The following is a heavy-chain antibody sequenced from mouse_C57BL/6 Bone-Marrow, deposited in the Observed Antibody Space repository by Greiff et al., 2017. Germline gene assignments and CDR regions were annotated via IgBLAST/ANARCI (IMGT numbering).Heavy chain of an antibody. CDR1: GYTFTSYG. J-gene: IGHJ3*01. Sequence: VQLVESGAELARPGASVKLSCKASGYTFTSYGISWVKQRTGQGLEWIGEIYPRSGNTYYNEKFKGKATLTADKSSSTAYMELRSLTSEDSAVXFFASPLYGSRDWFAYWGQGTLVTVSA. CDR2: IYPRSGNT. V-gene: IGHV1-81*01. CDR3: ASPLYGSRDWFAY. D-gene: IGHD1-1*01.